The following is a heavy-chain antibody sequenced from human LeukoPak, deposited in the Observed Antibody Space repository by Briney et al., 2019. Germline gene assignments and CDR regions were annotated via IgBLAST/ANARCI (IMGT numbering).Heavy chain of an antibody. Sequence: PSETLSLTCSVSGGSIRSSHYYWGWIRQPPGQGLEWIASVYYSGSTYYTPSLRSRVTISIDTSKNQFSLKLTSVTAADTDVFYCARQGGDNGYYYFDFWGQGTLVTVSS. J-gene: IGHJ4*02. CDR2: VYYSGST. CDR3: ARQGGDNGYYYFDF. D-gene: IGHD4-17*01. CDR1: GGSIRSSHYY. V-gene: IGHV4-39*01.